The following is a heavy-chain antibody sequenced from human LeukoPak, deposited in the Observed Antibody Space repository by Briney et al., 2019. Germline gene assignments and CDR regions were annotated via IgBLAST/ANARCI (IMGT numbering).Heavy chain of an antibody. D-gene: IGHD3-10*02. Sequence: GGSLRLSCATSGFNFDRYTIHWVRQAPGEGLGWVSLAGWAGGTTFSSDSVRGRFTISRDSGRKSVYLQMNSLTTDDTAFYFCAKELDTMFFDYWGQGALVTVSS. CDR2: AGWAGGTT. V-gene: IGHV3-43*01. CDR1: GFNFDRYT. CDR3: AKELDTMFFDY. J-gene: IGHJ4*02.